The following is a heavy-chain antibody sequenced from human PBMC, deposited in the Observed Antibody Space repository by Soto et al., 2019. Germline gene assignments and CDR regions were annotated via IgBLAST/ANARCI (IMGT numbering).Heavy chain of an antibody. J-gene: IGHJ5*02. CDR2: IDWDDDK. CDR3: ARTSYSSSWYNWFDP. D-gene: IGHD6-13*01. Sequence: SGPTLVNPTQTLTVTCTFSGLSLITSGMFVSWIRQPPGKALEWLALIDWDDDKYYSTSLKTRLTISKDTSKNQVVLTMTNMDPVDTATYYCARTSYSSSWYNWFDPWGQGTLVTVSS. CDR1: GLSLITSGMF. V-gene: IGHV2-70*01.